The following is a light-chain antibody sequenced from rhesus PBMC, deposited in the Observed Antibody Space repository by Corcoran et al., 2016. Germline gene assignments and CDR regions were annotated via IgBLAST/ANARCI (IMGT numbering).Light chain of an antibody. Sequence: QAALTQPRSVSGSPGQSVTISCTGTSSDIGGYNYVSWYQQHPGTAPKLMIYEVSKRPSGVSDRFSGSKSGNTASLTISGLQAEDEADYYCCSYAGSYTYIFGAGTRLPVL. CDR3: CSYAGSYTYI. J-gene: IGLJ1*01. CDR1: SSDIGGYNY. CDR2: EVS. V-gene: IGLV2-32*01.